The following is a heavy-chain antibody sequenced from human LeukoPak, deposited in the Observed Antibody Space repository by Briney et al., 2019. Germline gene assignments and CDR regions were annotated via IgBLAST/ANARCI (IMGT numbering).Heavy chain of an antibody. J-gene: IGHJ4*02. Sequence: GGSLRLSCAASGFTFSNYWMHWVLQAPGKGLVWVSRINSDGSGTSYADSVKGRFTISRDNAKNTLYLQMSSLRAEDTAVYYCARGGAYSYGTFDYWGQGTLVTVSS. CDR3: ARGGAYSYGTFDY. D-gene: IGHD5-18*01. CDR2: INSDGSGT. V-gene: IGHV3-74*01. CDR1: GFTFSNYW.